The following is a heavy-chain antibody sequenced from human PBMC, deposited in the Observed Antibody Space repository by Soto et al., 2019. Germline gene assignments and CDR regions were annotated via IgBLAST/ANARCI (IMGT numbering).Heavy chain of an antibody. J-gene: IGHJ5*02. D-gene: IGHD1-1*01. CDR3: VRDGTKTLRDWFDP. Sequence: SETLSLTCTVSGGSISSYYWSWIRQPPGKGLEWIGYIYATGTTDYNPSLKSRVMMSVDTSKKQFSLKLRSVTAADTAVYYCVRDGTKTLRDWFDPWGQGISVTVSS. CDR1: GGSISSYY. V-gene: IGHV4-59*12. CDR2: IYATGTT.